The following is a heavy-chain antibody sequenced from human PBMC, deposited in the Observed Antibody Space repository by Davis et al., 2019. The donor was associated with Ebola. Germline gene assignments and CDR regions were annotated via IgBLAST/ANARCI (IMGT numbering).Heavy chain of an antibody. CDR3: ASLPDI. CDR1: GYIFTTYG. CDR2: INTNTGNA. J-gene: IGHJ3*02. V-gene: IGHV7-4-1*02. Sequence: ASVTVSCKASGYIFTTYGMHWVRQAPGQGLEWMGWINTNTGNARYAKGLTGRFVFSLDTSVSTAYLQINSLKTEDTAVYYCASLPDIWGQGTMVTVSS.